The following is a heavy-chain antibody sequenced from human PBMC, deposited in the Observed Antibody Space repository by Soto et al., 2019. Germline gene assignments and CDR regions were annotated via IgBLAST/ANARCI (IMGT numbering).Heavy chain of an antibody. CDR1: EFTFSDYW. J-gene: IGHJ2*01. Sequence: EVQLVESGGGLIQPGGSLRVSCAAAEFTFSDYWMHWVRQAPGKGLVWVSRIDRSGGSTVYADSVRGRFTISRDNAKNTLYLRMNSLRAEDTAVYYCARDGTGSVDFDRWGRGTRVTVSS. CDR3: ARDGTGSVDFDR. D-gene: IGHD1-1*01. CDR2: IDRSGGST. V-gene: IGHV3-74*01.